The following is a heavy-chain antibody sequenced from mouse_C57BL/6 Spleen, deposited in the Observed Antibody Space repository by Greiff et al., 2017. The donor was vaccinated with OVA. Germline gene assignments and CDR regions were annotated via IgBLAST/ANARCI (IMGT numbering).Heavy chain of an antibody. V-gene: IGHV3-6*01. CDR2: ISYDGSN. J-gene: IGHJ1*03. CDR1: GYSITSGYY. Sequence: ESGPGLVKPSQSLSLTCSVTGYSITSGYYWNWIRQFPGNKLEWMGYISYDGSNNYNPSLKNRISITRDTSKNQFFLKLNSVTTEDTATYVCARRYDVYYGLYCDVGGTGATVTVSS. CDR3: ARRYDVYYGLYCDV. D-gene: IGHD2-3*01.